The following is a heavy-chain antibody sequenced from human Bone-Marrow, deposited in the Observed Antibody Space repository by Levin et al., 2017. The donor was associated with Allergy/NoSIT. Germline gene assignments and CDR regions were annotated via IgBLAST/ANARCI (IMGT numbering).Heavy chain of an antibody. D-gene: IGHD2-15*01. CDR2: IYYSGTT. Sequence: SETLSLTCTVSDSSVSSGTYYWNWIRQVPGRGLEWIGYIYYSGTTNYNPSLESRVTISLDTSKNQFSLKLTTVTAADTAVYYCARDSCTGGTCYSFSSWGQGTLVTVSS. V-gene: IGHV4-61*01. CDR1: DSSVSSGTYY. J-gene: IGHJ5*02. CDR3: ARDSCTGGTCYSFSS.